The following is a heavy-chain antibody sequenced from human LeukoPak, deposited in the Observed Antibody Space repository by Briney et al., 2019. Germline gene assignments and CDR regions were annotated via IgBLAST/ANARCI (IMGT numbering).Heavy chain of an antibody. CDR1: GGTFSSYA. CDR3: ARGLWRGQQLVRSDWYFDL. J-gene: IGHJ2*01. D-gene: IGHD6-13*01. V-gene: IGHV1-69*01. CDR2: IIPIFGTA. Sequence: SVKVSCKASGGTFSSYAISWVRQAPRQGLEWMGGIIPIFGTANYAQKFQGRVTITADESTSTAYMELSSLRSEDTAVYYCARGLWRGQQLVRSDWYFDLWGRGTLVTVSS.